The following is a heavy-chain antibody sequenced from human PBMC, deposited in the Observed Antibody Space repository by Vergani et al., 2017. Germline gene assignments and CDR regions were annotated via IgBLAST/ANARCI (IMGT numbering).Heavy chain of an antibody. Sequence: QVQLQQWGAGLLKPSETLSLTCAVYGGSFSGYYWSWIRQPPGKGLEWIGYIYYSGSTNYNPSLKSRVTISVDTSKNQFSLKLSSVTAADTAVYYCARGRNLRFLEWLSPWFDPWGQGTLVTVSS. V-gene: IGHV4-34*11. CDR1: GGSFSGYY. J-gene: IGHJ5*02. D-gene: IGHD3-3*01. CDR3: ARGRNLRFLEWLSPWFDP. CDR2: IYYSGST.